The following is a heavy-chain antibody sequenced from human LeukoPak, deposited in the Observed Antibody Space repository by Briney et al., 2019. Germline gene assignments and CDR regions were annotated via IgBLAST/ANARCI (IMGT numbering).Heavy chain of an antibody. Sequence: SETLSLTCIVSGDSINRNSNYWGWLRQPPGRELEWIGSIYYSGSTYYNPSLKSRVTISADASKNRFSLRLSSLTATDTAVYYCARHGFYYASGPLFDYWGQGILVTVSS. J-gene: IGHJ4*02. CDR1: GDSINRNSNY. CDR2: IYYSGST. CDR3: ARHGFYYASGPLFDY. V-gene: IGHV4-39*01. D-gene: IGHD3-10*01.